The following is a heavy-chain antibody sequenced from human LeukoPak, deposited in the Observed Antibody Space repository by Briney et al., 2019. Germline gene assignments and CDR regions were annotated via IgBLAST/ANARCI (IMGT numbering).Heavy chain of an antibody. D-gene: IGHD3-10*01. CDR2: INHSGST. Sequence: SETLSLTCAVYGGSFSGYYWSWIRQPPGKGQEWIGEINHSGSTNCNPSLKSRVTMSVDTSKNQFSLKLSSVTAADTAVYYCARAIEVPWFGEFFDYWGQGTLVTVSS. J-gene: IGHJ4*02. V-gene: IGHV4-34*01. CDR3: ARAIEVPWFGEFFDY. CDR1: GGSFSGYY.